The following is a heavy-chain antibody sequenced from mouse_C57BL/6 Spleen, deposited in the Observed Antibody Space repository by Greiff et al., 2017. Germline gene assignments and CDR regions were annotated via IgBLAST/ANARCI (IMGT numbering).Heavy chain of an antibody. CDR2: IRNKANGYTT. J-gene: IGHJ2*01. Sequence: EVQGVESGGGLVQPGGSLSLSCAASGFTFTDYYMSWVRQPPGKALEWLGFIRNKANGYTTEYSATVKGRFTISRDNSQSILYLQMNALRAEDSATYYCARYIGDWYGGYFDYWGQGTTLTVSS. CDR1: GFTFTDYY. CDR3: ARYIGDWYGGYFDY. V-gene: IGHV7-3*01. D-gene: IGHD2-14*01.